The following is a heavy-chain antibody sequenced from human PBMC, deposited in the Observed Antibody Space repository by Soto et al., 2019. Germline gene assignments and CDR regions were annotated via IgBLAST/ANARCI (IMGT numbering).Heavy chain of an antibody. V-gene: IGHV3-30-3*01. Sequence: PGGSLRLSCAASGLTFSSYAMHWVRQAPGKGLEWVAVISYDGSNQYYTDSVKGRFTISRDSSKNTLYLQMNSLRVEDTAVYYCARDRAPAVADTGWLFSYYFDYWGQGTLVTVSS. D-gene: IGHD6-19*01. CDR1: GLTFSSYA. CDR2: ISYDGSNQ. J-gene: IGHJ4*02. CDR3: ARDRAPAVADTGWLFSYYFDY.